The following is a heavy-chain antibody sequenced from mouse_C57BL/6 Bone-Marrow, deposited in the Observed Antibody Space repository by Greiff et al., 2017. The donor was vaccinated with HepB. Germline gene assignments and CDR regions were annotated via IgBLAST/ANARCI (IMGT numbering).Heavy chain of an antibody. D-gene: IGHD2-4*01. V-gene: IGHV1-52*01. CDR3: AREVYYEGMDY. Sequence: QVQLQQPGAELVRPGSSVKLSCKASGYTFTSYWMHWVKQRPIQGLEWIGNIAPSDSETHYNQKFKDKATLTVDKSPSTVYMQFSSLTSEDSAVYYSAREVYYEGMDYWGQGTSVTVSS. CDR1: GYTFTSYW. CDR2: IAPSDSET. J-gene: IGHJ4*01.